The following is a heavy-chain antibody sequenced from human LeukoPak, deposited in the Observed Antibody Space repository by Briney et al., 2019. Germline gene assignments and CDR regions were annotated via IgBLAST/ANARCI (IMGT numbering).Heavy chain of an antibody. Sequence: SETLSLTCTVSGGSISSYYWSWIRQPPGKGLEWIGEINHSGSTNYNPSLKSRVTISVDTSKNQFSLKLSSVTAADTAVYFCARGPGSYYGWFDPWGQGTLVTVSS. V-gene: IGHV4-34*01. CDR3: ARGPGSYYGWFDP. CDR2: INHSGST. J-gene: IGHJ5*02. CDR1: GGSISSYY. D-gene: IGHD3-10*01.